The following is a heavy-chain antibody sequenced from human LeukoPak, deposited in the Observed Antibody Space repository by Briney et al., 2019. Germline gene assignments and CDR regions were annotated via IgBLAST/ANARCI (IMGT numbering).Heavy chain of an antibody. D-gene: IGHD3-10*01. V-gene: IGHV3-66*01. J-gene: IGHJ6*03. Sequence: GGSLRLSCAASGFTVSSNYMSWVRQAPGKGLEWVLIFYRGGSTYYADSVKGRFTVSRDNSKNILYLQMNSLRAEDTAVYYCARSQDGSGSYFYYFYIDVWGKGTTV. CDR3: ARSQDGSGSYFYYFYIDV. CDR2: FYRGGST. CDR1: GFTVSSNY.